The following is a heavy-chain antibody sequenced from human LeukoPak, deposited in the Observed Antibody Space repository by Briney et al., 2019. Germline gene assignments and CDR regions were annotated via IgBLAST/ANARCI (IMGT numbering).Heavy chain of an antibody. V-gene: IGHV1-8*03. J-gene: IGHJ4*02. CDR2: MNPNNGDS. CDR3: AGTTSFTASGYDY. CDR1: GYTFTNYH. D-gene: IGHD6-25*01. Sequence: ASVKVSCKASGYTFTNYHINWVRQATGQGLEWMGWMNPNNGDSGYAQKFQGRVTITRDTSISTSYMELRSLRSDDTAVYFCAGTTSFTASGYDYWGQGTLVTVSS.